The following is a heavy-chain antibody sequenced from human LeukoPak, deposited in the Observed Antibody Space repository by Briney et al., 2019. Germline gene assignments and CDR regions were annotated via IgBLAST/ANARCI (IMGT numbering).Heavy chain of an antibody. Sequence: PSETLSLTCTVSGGSISSSYWSWIRQPPGKGLEWIGYIYYSGSTNYNSSLKSRVTISVDTSKNQFSLKLSSVTAADTAVYYCARGDYYGSGSYYQSPPDYWGQGTLVTVSS. CDR2: IYYSGST. CDR3: ARGDYYGSGSYYQSPPDY. D-gene: IGHD3-10*01. J-gene: IGHJ4*02. CDR1: GGSISSSY. V-gene: IGHV4-59*08.